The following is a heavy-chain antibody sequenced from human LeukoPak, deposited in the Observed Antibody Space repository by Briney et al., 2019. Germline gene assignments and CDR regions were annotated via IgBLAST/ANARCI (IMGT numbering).Heavy chain of an antibody. CDR3: AREEIDTSDEDYYYGMDV. CDR1: GYTFTSYG. V-gene: IGHV1-18*01. CDR2: ISAYNGNT. D-gene: IGHD3-16*01. J-gene: IGHJ6*02. Sequence: ASVKVSCKASGYTFTSYGISWVRQAPGQGLEWMGWISAYNGNTNYAQKFQGRVTMTRDTSTSTVYMELSSLRSEDTAVYYCAREEIDTSDEDYYYGMDVWGQGTTVTVSS.